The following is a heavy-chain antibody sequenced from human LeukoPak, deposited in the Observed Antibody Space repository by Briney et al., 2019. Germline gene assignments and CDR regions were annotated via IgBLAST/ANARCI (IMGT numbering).Heavy chain of an antibody. CDR1: GGSFSGYY. CDR3: ARGVSVWQWLEHYNWFDP. D-gene: IGHD6-19*01. CDR2: INHSGST. J-gene: IGHJ5*02. V-gene: IGHV4-34*01. Sequence: SETLSLTCAVYGGSFSGYYWSWIRQPPGKGLEWIGEINHSGSTNYNPSPKSRVTISVDTSKNQFSLKLSSVTAADTAVYYCARGVSVWQWLEHYNWFDPWGQGTLVTVSS.